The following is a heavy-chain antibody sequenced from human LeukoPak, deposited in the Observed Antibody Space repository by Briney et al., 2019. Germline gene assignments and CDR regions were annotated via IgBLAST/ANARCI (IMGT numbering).Heavy chain of an antibody. V-gene: IGHV4-59*12. J-gene: IGHJ6*02. Sequence: NPSETLSLTCTVSGGSISSYYWSWIRQSPGKGLEWIGYIYYSGSTNYNPSLKSRVTISVDTSKNQFSLKLSSVTAADTAVYYCARGIDSRYYYYGMDVWGQGTTVTVSS. D-gene: IGHD3-22*01. CDR2: IYYSGST. CDR3: ARGIDSRYYYYGMDV. CDR1: GGSISSYY.